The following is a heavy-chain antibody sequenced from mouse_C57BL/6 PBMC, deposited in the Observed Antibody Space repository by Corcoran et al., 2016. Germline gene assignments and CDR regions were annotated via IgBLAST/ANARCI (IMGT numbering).Heavy chain of an antibody. J-gene: IGHJ1*03. CDR3: VRDSNWYFDV. CDR1: GYTFTTYG. Sequence: QIQLVQSGPELKKPGETVKISCKASGYTFTTYGMSWVKQAPGKDLKWMGWINTYSGVPTYADDFKGRFAFSLETSASTAYLQINNLKNEETATYFCVRDSNWYFDVCGTGTTVTASS. V-gene: IGHV9-3*01. CDR2: INTYSGVP.